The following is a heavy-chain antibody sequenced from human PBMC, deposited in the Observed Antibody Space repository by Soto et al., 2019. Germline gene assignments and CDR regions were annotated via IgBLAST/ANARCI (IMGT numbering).Heavy chain of an antibody. Sequence: SETLSLTCSVSGDYIHVGGYYWTWIRQRPGKGLEWMGYIYYTGKTYYNPSLESRLTMSVDRSKNQFSLRLTSVTAADPAVYFCGRDLTSNANCIDPWGQGTLVTVSS. CDR3: GRDLTSNANCIDP. J-gene: IGHJ5*02. CDR2: IYYTGKT. D-gene: IGHD2-2*01. V-gene: IGHV4-30-4*01. CDR1: GDYIHVGGYY.